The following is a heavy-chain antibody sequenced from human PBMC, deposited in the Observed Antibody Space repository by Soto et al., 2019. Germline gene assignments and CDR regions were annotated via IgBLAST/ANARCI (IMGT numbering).Heavy chain of an antibody. CDR3: AKVPSGWYAGFFGL. V-gene: IGHV3-23*01. J-gene: IGHJ4*02. CDR1: GFTFSSHA. Sequence: EVQMLESGGGLVQPGGSLRLSCTASGFTFSSHAMTWVRQAPGKGLEWVSGLSDGGISIYYADSVKGRLTISSDNSKNTLYLQIHSLRAEDTAVYYFAKVPSGWYAGFFGLWGQGTLVTVSS. CDR2: LSDGGISI. D-gene: IGHD6-13*01.